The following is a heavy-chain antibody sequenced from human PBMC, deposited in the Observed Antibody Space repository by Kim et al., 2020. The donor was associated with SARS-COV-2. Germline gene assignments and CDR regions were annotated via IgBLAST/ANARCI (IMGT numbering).Heavy chain of an antibody. J-gene: IGHJ4*02. V-gene: IGHV4-39*01. Sequence: YHHPSLKSRVTISVDTSKNQFSLKLSSVTAADTAVYYCARHASSGSYWVDYWGQGTLVTVSS. CDR3: ARHASSGSYWVDY. D-gene: IGHD1-26*01.